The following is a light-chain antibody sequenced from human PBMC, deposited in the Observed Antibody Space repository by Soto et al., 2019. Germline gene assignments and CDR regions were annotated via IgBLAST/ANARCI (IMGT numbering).Light chain of an antibody. V-gene: IGKV3-15*01. J-gene: IGKJ1*01. CDR1: QGVSSN. Sequence: EIVMTQSPATLSVSPGERATLSCRASQGVSSNLAWYQQRPGQAPRLLIYGASTKATGIPSRFSGSGSGTEFTLTISSVKSEDCTFYVCQQYNNWLRTFGQGTKVEIK. CDR3: QQYNNWLRT. CDR2: GAS.